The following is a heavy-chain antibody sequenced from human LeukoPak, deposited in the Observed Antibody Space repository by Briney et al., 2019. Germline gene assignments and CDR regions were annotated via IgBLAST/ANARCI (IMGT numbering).Heavy chain of an antibody. J-gene: IGHJ3*02. CDR2: INTNTGNP. Sequence: ASVKVSCKASGYTFTSYYMHWVRQAPGQGLEWMGWINTNTGNPTYAQGFTGWFVFSMDPSDSTEYLQISRLKAEDTAVYYLARGARYSSGWYWAAFDIWGQGTMVTVSS. V-gene: IGHV7-4-1*02. D-gene: IGHD6-19*01. CDR1: GYTFTSYY. CDR3: ARGARYSSGWYWAAFDI.